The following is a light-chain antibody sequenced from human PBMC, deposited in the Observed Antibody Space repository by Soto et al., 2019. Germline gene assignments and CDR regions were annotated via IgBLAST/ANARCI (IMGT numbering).Light chain of an antibody. CDR2: SAS. Sequence: IRMTQSPSTLSGSVGDRVTITCRASHDISTYLAWYQQKPGKAPDLLIYSASTLQSRVPSRFSGSGSETEFSLTIRALQPEDFATYYCQQLSRYPLTFGGGTKVDIK. J-gene: IGKJ4*01. V-gene: IGKV1-9*01. CDR3: QQLSRYPLT. CDR1: HDISTY.